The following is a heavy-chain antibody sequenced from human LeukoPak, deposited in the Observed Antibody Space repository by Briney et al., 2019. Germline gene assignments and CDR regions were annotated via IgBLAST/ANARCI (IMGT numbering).Heavy chain of an antibody. CDR2: ISGYNGKT. D-gene: IGHD3-22*01. V-gene: IGHV1-18*01. J-gene: IGHJ4*02. Sequence: ASVKVSCKASGYTFNTYGITWVRQAPGQGLEWMGWISGYNGKTKYAQKLQDRVTMTTDTSTTTAYMELRSLRSDDTAVYYCAVSMIVESYYFDYWGQGTLVTVSS. CDR1: GYTFNTYG. CDR3: AVSMIVESYYFDY.